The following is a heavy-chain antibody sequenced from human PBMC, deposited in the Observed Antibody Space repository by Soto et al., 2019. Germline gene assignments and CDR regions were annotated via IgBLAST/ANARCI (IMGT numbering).Heavy chain of an antibody. J-gene: IGHJ4*02. CDR3: AKSFEGPTTVTPVDY. Sequence: GGSLRLSCAASGFTFSSYAMSWVRQAPGKGLGWVSAISGSGGSTYYADSVKGRFTISRDNSKNTLYLQMNSLRAEDTAVYYCAKSFEGPTTVTPVDYWGQGTLVTVSS. V-gene: IGHV3-23*01. CDR1: GFTFSSYA. CDR2: ISGSGGST. D-gene: IGHD4-17*01.